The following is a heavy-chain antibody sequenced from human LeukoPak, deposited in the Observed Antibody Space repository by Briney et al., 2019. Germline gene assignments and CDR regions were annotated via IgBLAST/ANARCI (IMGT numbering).Heavy chain of an antibody. V-gene: IGHV3-7*01. Sequence: GSLRLSCAASGFTFSSYWMSWVRQAPGKGLEWVANIKQDGSEKYYVDSVKGRFTISRDNAKNSLYLQMNSLRAEDTAVYYCARGDYDSSGYYYGTRRFDIWGQGTMVTVSS. CDR3: ARGDYDSSGYYYGTRRFDI. CDR1: GFTFSSYW. CDR2: IKQDGSEK. J-gene: IGHJ3*02. D-gene: IGHD3-22*01.